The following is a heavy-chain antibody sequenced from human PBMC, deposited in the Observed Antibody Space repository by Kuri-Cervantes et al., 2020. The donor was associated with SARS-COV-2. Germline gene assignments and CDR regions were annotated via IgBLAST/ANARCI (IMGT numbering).Heavy chain of an antibody. CDR2: TYYNSQWYT. CDR1: GESVSSNSAA. V-gene: IGHV6-1*01. CDR3: AREQISLIVLQSGTFAI. J-gene: IGHJ3*02. D-gene: IGHD3-22*01. Sequence: SQTLSLTCAISGESVSSNSAAWDWIRQSPSRGLEWLGRTYYNSQWYTDYSPSVKSRIIIRSDTSKNLVSLQLNSVTPEDTAVYYCAREQISLIVLQSGTFAIWGQGTMVTVSS.